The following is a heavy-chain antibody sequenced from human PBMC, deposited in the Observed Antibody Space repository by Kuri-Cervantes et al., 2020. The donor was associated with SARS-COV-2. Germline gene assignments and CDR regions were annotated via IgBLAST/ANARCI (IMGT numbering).Heavy chain of an antibody. D-gene: IGHD3-10*01. CDR1: GFTFDDYA. CDR3: AGDHYYYYYMDV. J-gene: IGHJ6*03. Sequence: SLKISCAASGFTFDDYAMHWVRQAPGKGLEWVSGISWNSGSIGYADSVKGRFTISRDNAKNSLYLQMNSLRAEDMALYYCAGDHYYYYYMDVWGKGTTVTVSS. CDR2: ISWNSGSI. V-gene: IGHV3-9*03.